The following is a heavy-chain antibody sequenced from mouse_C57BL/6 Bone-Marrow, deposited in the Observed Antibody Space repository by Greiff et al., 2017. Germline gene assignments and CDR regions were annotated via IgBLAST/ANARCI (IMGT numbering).Heavy chain of an antibody. V-gene: IGHV5-4*03. CDR3: STVVASYYFDY. CDR1: GFTFSSYA. D-gene: IGHD1-1*01. Sequence: EVKVVESGGGLVKPGGSLKLSCAASGFTFSSYAMSWVRQTPEKRLEWVATISDGGSYTYYPDNVKGRFTISRDNAKNNLYLQMSHLKSEDTAMYYCSTVVASYYFDYWGQGTTLTVSS. J-gene: IGHJ2*01. CDR2: ISDGGSYT.